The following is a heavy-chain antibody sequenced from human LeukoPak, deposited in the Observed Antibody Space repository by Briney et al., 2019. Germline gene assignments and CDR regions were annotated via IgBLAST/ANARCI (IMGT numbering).Heavy chain of an antibody. J-gene: IGHJ4*02. CDR2: ISYDGKNK. CDR3: ANKGASGWRFDY. Sequence: GGSLRLSCAASGFTVSNNYMNWVRQAPGKGLEWVAVISYDGKNKYYADSVKGRFTISRDNSKNALFLQMNSLRAEDTALYYCANKGASGWRFDYWGQGTLVTVSS. D-gene: IGHD6-19*01. CDR1: GFTVSNNY. V-gene: IGHV3-30*18.